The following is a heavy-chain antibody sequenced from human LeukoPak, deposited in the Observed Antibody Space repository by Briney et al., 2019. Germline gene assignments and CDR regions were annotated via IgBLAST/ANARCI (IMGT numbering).Heavy chain of an antibody. CDR3: ARGWLQYSFDY. CDR1: GDSISSDY. V-gene: IGHV4-4*07. D-gene: IGHD5-24*01. CDR2: IYTSGST. J-gene: IGHJ4*02. Sequence: SETLSLTCNVSGDSISSDYWSWIRQPAGKGLEWIGRIYTSGSTNYNPSLKSRVTISVDTSKNQFSLKLSSVTAADTAVYYCARGWLQYSFDYWGQGTLVTVSP.